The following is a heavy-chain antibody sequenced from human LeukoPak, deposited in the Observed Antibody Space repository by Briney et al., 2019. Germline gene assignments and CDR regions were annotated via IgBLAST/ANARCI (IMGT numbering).Heavy chain of an antibody. V-gene: IGHV3-7*01. CDR1: GFTFSNYR. J-gene: IGHJ5*02. CDR3: VPHFGVGNNINH. Sequence: GGSLRLSCVASGFTFSNYRMSWVRQAPGKGLQWVANIKPDGSAGYYVDSVRGRFTISRDNAKISLYLQMNSLRVEDTAVYFCVPHFGVGNNINHWGQGTLVTVSS. CDR2: IKPDGSAG. D-gene: IGHD3-3*01.